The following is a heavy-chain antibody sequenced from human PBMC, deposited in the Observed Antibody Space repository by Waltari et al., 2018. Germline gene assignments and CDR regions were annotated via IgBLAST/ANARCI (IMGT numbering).Heavy chain of an antibody. CDR2: IRYDGSNK. V-gene: IGHV3-30*02. J-gene: IGHJ4*02. CDR1: GFTFSSYG. Sequence: QVQLVESGGGVVQPGGSLRLSCAASGFTFSSYGMHWVRQAPGKGLEWVAFIRYDGSNKYYADSVKGRFTISRDNSKNTLYLQMNSLRAEDTAVYYCAKDKGAIDYWGQGTLVTVSS. CDR3: AKDKGAIDY.